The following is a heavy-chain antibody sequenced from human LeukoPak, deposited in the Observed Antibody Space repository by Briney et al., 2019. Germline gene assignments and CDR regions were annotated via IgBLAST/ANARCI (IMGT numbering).Heavy chain of an antibody. J-gene: IGHJ6*02. CDR1: AGSINNYY. CDR2: IYYSGST. V-gene: IGHV4-59*01. Sequence: PSETLSLTCTVSAGSINNYYWSWIRQPPGKGLEWTGYIYYSGSTNYNPSLKSRVTISVDTSKKQVSLNLSSVTAADTAVYYCARVAARYVGMDVWGQGTTVTVSS. D-gene: IGHD6-6*01. CDR3: ARVAARYVGMDV.